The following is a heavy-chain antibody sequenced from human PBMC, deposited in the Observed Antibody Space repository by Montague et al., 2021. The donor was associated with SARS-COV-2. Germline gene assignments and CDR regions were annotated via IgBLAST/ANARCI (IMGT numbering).Heavy chain of an antibody. J-gene: IGHJ2*01. CDR1: GGSISTYS. CDR3: ARGTRYYNDSTYYFDL. V-gene: IGHV4-59*13. D-gene: IGHD3-22*01. CDR2: VYYSGSI. Sequence: SETLSLTCTVSGGSISTYSWSWIRQPPGKGLEWIGYVYYSGSINYNPSLKSRVTLSIDTSKNQFSLKLSSVTAADTAVYFCARGTRYYNDSTYYFDLWGRGTLVTVSS.